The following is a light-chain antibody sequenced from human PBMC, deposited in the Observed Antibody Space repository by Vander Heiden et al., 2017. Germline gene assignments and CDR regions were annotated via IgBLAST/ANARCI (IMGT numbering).Light chain of an antibody. CDR3: QSYDTNSVI. J-gene: IGLJ2*01. V-gene: IGLV6-57*01. CDR1: SGSIASNY. CDR2: EHN. Sequence: FMLNQPHSVSESPGQTVTMYCAVSSGSIASNYLQWYQQRPGSSPTAVIFEHNRRPSGVPDRFSGSIDSSSNSASLTISGLKTEDEADYYCQSYDTNSVIFGGGTKLTVL.